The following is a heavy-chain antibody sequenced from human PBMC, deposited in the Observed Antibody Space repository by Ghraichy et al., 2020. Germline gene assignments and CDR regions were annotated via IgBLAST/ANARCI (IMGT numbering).Heavy chain of an antibody. CDR2: ICGSSGDT. D-gene: IGHD2-15*01. Sequence: GGSLTLSCAASGFTFSSYAMSWVRQAPGKGLEWVSGICGSSGDTYYADSVKGRFTISRDNSKNTLYLQMNSLRAEDTALYYCAKQSGGSCYSSYDYWGQGTLVTVSS. V-gene: IGHV3-23*01. CDR1: GFTFSSYA. J-gene: IGHJ4*02. CDR3: AKQSGGSCYSSYDY.